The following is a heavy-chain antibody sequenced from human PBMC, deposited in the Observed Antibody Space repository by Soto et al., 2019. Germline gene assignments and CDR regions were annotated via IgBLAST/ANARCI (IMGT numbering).Heavy chain of an antibody. Sequence: QVQLQESGPGLVKPSETLSLTCTVSGGSISSYYWSWIRQPPGKGLEWIGYIYYSGSTNYNPSLKSRVTISVDTSKNQFSLKLSSVTAADTAVYYCARRKKYPVAGPRYGDAFDIWGQGTMVTVSS. V-gene: IGHV4-59*08. CDR1: GGSISSYY. D-gene: IGHD6-19*01. J-gene: IGHJ3*02. CDR3: ARRKKYPVAGPRYGDAFDI. CDR2: IYYSGST.